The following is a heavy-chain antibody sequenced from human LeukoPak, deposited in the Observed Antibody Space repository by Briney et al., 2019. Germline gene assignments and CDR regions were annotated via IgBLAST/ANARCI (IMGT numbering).Heavy chain of an antibody. D-gene: IGHD5-12*01. CDR3: ARGYLKEMATIKPFVY. J-gene: IGHJ4*02. V-gene: IGHV1-8*01. CDR1: GYSFSNYV. CDR2: MNPNSGNT. Sequence: ASVKVSCKASGYSFSNYVLTWVRQAPGQGLEWMGWMNPNSGNTGYAQKFQGRVTTTRNTSISTAYMELSSLRSEDTAVYYCARGYLKEMATIKPFVYWGQGTLVTVSS.